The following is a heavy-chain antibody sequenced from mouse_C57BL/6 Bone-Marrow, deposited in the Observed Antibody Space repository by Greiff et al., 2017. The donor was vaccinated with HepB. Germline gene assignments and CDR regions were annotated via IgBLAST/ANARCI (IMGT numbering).Heavy chain of an antibody. CDR3: ARQGKLRAWFAY. D-gene: IGHD2-4*01. V-gene: IGHV1-53*01. CDR2: INPSNGGT. Sequence: VQLQQPGAELVKPGASVKMSCKASGYTFTSYWMHWVKQRPGQGLEWIGNINPSNGGTNYNEKFKSKATLTVDKSSSTAYMQLSSLTSEDSAVYYCARQGKLRAWFAYWGQGTLVTVSA. CDR1: GYTFTSYW. J-gene: IGHJ3*01.